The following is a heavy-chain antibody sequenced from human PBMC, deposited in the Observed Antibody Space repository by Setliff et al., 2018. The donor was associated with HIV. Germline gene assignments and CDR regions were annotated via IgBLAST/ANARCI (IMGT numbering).Heavy chain of an antibody. J-gene: IGHJ5*02. CDR3: SRDDYYDSSANWFDP. CDR1: GYTFTDYF. V-gene: IGHV1-2*02. D-gene: IGHD3-22*01. CDR2: INPSSGAT. Sequence: ASVKVSCKASGYTFTDYFIHWVRQAPGQGLEWMGWINPSSGATNYAQNIQGRVTMTRDTSISTAYMELSRLRSDDTAVYYCSRDDYYDSSANWFDPWGQGTLVTVSS.